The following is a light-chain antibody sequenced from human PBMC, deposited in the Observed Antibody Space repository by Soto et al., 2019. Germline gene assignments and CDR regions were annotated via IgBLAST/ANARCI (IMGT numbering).Light chain of an antibody. CDR2: WAS. CDR1: PSILSSSNNKNY. Sequence: DIVMTQSPDSLAVSLGERATINCKSSPSILSSSNNKNYLAWYQQKPGQPPRLLIYWASTRESGVPDRFSGSGSGTDFTLTISSLQAEDVAVYYYQQYYSSPFTFGPGTKVDIK. J-gene: IGKJ3*01. V-gene: IGKV4-1*01. CDR3: QQYYSSPFT.